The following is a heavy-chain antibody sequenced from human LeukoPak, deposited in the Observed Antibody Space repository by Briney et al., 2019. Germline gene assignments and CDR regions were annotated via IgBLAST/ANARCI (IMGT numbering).Heavy chain of an antibody. CDR1: GFTFSSYS. V-gene: IGHV3-21*01. J-gene: IGHJ5*02. CDR3: ARHDTGYSSSMEDWFDP. D-gene: IGHD6-13*01. Sequence: GGSLRLSCAASGFTFSSYSMNWVRQAPGKGLEWVSSISSSSSYIYYADSVKGRFTISRDNAKNSLYLQMNSLRAEDTAVYYCARHDTGYSSSMEDWFDPWGQGTLVTVSS. CDR2: ISSSSSYI.